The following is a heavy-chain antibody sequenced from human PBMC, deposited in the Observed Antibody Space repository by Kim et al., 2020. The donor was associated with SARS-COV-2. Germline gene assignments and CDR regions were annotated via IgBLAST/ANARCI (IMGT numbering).Heavy chain of an antibody. J-gene: IGHJ6*02. Sequence: TNYNPSLQSRVTISVDTSKNQFSLKLSSVTAADTAVYYCARGPPSLNMDVWGQGTTVTVSS. CDR3: ARGPPSLNMDV. V-gene: IGHV4-59*09. CDR2: T.